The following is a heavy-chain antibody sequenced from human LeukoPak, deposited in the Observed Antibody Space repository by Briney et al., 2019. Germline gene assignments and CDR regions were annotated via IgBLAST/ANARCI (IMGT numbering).Heavy chain of an antibody. D-gene: IGHD6-19*01. Sequence: ASVKVSCKASGYTFTSYYMHWVRQAPGQGLEWMGLINPSGGSTSYAQKSQGRVTMTRDTSTSTVYMELSSLRSEDTAVYYCRGYSSGWYFKGAFDIWGQGTMVTVSS. CDR2: INPSGGST. CDR1: GYTFTSYY. V-gene: IGHV1-46*01. CDR3: RGYSSGWYFKGAFDI. J-gene: IGHJ3*02.